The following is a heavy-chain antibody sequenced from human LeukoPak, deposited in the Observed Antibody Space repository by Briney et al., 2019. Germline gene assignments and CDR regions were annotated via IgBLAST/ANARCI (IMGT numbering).Heavy chain of an antibody. CDR1: GGTFSSYA. Sequence: ASVKVSCKASGGTFSSYAISWVRQAPGQGLEWMGWISAYNGNTNYAQKLQGRVTMTTDTSTSTAYMELRSLRSDDTAVYYCARELPRYYYDSSGYWGLPDYWGQGTLVTVSS. J-gene: IGHJ4*02. D-gene: IGHD3-22*01. V-gene: IGHV1-18*01. CDR3: ARELPRYYYDSSGYWGLPDY. CDR2: ISAYNGNT.